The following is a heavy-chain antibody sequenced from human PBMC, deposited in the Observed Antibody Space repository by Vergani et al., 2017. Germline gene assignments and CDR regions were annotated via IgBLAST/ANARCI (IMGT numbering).Heavy chain of an antibody. J-gene: IGHJ4*02. CDR1: GFTFSSYA. CDR2: ISGSGGST. CDR3: AEMGIAAAGRMYYFDY. D-gene: IGHD6-13*01. V-gene: IGHV3-23*01. Sequence: EVQLLESGGGLVQPGGSLRLSCAASGFTFSSYAMSWVRQAPGKGLEWVSTISGSGGSTYYADSVKGRFTISRDNSKNTLYLQMNSLTAEDTAVYYCAEMGIAAAGRMYYFDYWCQGPLVTVSS.